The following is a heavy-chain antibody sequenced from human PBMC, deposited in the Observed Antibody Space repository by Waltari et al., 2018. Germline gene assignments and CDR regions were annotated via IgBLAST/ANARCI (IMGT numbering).Heavy chain of an antibody. Sequence: QVQLVESGGGVVQPGRSLRLSCAASGFVFRGDVMHWVRQAPGKGLEWVAVIWYDGRYEYYADSVKGRFTISRDNSKDTLYLQMNSLRAEDTAVYYCARDFASTYFFDYWGQGTLVTVSS. V-gene: IGHV3-33*01. J-gene: IGHJ4*02. CDR2: IWYDGRYE. CDR3: ARDFASTYFFDY. CDR1: GFVFRGDV.